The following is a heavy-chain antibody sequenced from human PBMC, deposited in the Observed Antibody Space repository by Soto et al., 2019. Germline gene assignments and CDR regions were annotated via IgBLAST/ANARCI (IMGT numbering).Heavy chain of an antibody. J-gene: IGHJ5*02. CDR1: GGTFSSYA. Sequence: QVQLVQSGAEVKKPGSSVKVSCKASGGTFSSYAISWVRQAPGQGLEWMGVIIPIFGTANYAQKFQGRVTITADESTSTAYMELSSLRSEDTAVYYCAREALGYCSSTSCYGYDPWGQGTLVTVSS. CDR3: AREALGYCSSTSCYGYDP. D-gene: IGHD2-2*01. CDR2: IIPIFGTA. V-gene: IGHV1-69*01.